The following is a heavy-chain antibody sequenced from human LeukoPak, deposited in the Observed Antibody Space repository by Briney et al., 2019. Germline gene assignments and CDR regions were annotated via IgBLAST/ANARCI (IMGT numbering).Heavy chain of an antibody. CDR3: ARGLIWFGEYSGYGMDV. J-gene: IGHJ6*04. D-gene: IGHD3-10*01. V-gene: IGHV4-31*03. Sequence: SETLSLTCTVSGGSISSGGYYWSWIRQHPGKGLEWIGYIYYSGSTYYNPSLKSRVTISVDTSKNQFSLKLSSVTAADTAVYYSARGLIWFGEYSGYGMDVWGKGTPVTVSS. CDR1: GGSISSGGYY. CDR2: IYYSGST.